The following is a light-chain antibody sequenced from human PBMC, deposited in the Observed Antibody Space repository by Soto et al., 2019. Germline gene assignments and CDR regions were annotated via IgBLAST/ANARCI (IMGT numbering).Light chain of an antibody. CDR1: NIGSKS. V-gene: IGLV3-21*02. J-gene: IGLJ2*01. CDR2: DDS. CDR3: QVWDTSNDHVV. Sequence: SYELTQPPSVSVAPGQTARITCGGNNIGSKSVHWYQQRPGQAPVLVVHDDSDRPSGIPERFSGSNSENTATLTITRVEAVDEADYYCQVWDTSNDHVVFGGGTQPTVL.